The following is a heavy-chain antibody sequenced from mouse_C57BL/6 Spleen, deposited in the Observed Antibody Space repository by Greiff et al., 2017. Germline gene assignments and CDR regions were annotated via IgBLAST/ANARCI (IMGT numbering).Heavy chain of an antibody. V-gene: IGHV5-4*03. Sequence: EVMLVESGGGLVKPGGSLKLSCAASGFTFSSYAMSWVRQTPEKRLEWVATISDGGSYTYYPDNVKGRFTISRDNAKNNLYLQMSHLKSEDTAMYYCARGLDYYGSSYGYWGQGTTLTVSS. CDR2: ISDGGSYT. CDR3: ARGLDYYGSSYGY. CDR1: GFTFSSYA. J-gene: IGHJ2*01. D-gene: IGHD1-1*01.